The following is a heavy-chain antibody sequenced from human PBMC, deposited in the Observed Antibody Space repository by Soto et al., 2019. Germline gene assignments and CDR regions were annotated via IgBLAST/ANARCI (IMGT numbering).Heavy chain of an antibody. CDR3: ARVPARSSYNWFDP. V-gene: IGHV4-38-2*01. Sequence: SETLSLTCAASGYSISSGYYWGWIRQPPGKGLEWIGSIYHSGSTYYNPSLKSRVTISVDTSKNQFSLKLSSVTAADTAVYYCARVPARSSYNWFDPWGQGTLVTVPQ. J-gene: IGHJ5*02. D-gene: IGHD6-13*01. CDR2: IYHSGST. CDR1: GYSISSGYY.